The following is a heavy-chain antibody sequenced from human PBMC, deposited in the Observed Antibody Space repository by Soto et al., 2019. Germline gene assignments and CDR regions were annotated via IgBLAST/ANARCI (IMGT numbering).Heavy chain of an antibody. CDR3: AIYGSHINWFDP. V-gene: IGHV1-69*02. CDR1: GGTFSSYT. J-gene: IGHJ5*02. Sequence: QVQLVQSGAEVKKPGSSVKVSCKASGGTFSSYTISWVRQAPGQGLEWMGRIIPILGIANYAQKFQGRVTITADKSTSTAYLELSSLRSEDTAVYYWAIYGSHINWFDPWGQGTLVTVSS. D-gene: IGHD3-10*01. CDR2: IIPILGIA.